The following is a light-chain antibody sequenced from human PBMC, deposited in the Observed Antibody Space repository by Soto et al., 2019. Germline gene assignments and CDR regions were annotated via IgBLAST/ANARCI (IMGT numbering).Light chain of an antibody. CDR3: QQRSNWPPGRT. V-gene: IGKV3-11*01. CDR2: DAS. Sequence: EIVLTQSPATLSLSPGERATLSCRSSQSVSSYLAWYQQKPGQAPRLLIYDASNRATGIPARFSGSGSGTDSTLTISSLEPEDFAVYYCQQRSNWPPGRTFGGGTKVDIK. CDR1: QSVSSY. J-gene: IGKJ4*01.